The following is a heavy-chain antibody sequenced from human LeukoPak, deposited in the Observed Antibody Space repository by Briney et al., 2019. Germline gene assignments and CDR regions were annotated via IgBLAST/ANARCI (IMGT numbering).Heavy chain of an antibody. D-gene: IGHD3-16*01. V-gene: IGHV3-48*03. J-gene: IGHJ4*02. CDR2: ISSSDSTI. CDR3: AKALGDWPTTLDY. CDR1: GFTFSSYE. Sequence: QPGGSLRLSCAASGFTFSSYEMHWVRQAPGKGLEWVSYISSSDSTIYYADSVKGRFTISRDNAKNTLYLQMNGLTAADTAVYFCAKALGDWPTTLDYWGRGTLVTVSS.